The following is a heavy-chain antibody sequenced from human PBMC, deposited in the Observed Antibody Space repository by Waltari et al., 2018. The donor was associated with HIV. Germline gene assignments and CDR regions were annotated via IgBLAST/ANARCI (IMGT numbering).Heavy chain of an antibody. D-gene: IGHD2-2*01. J-gene: IGHJ4*02. Sequence: QLHLQESGPGLVKPSETLALTCTVPGGSLTRNDFYWAWIRQPPGKGLEWIGLMYNSGTTDYNPSLKSRVSMSRDTSKNRFSLRLHSVTAADTAIYYCARRGDGFNQHARLDHWGPGTLVTVSS. CDR3: ARRGDGFNQHARLDH. V-gene: IGHV4-39*01. CDR2: MYNSGTT. CDR1: GGSLTRNDFY.